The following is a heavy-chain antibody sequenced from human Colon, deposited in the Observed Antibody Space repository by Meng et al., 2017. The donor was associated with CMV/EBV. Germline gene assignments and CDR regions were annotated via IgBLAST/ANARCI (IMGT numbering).Heavy chain of an antibody. CDR1: GFSFKDYA. Sequence: GESLRLSCAVSGFSFKDYAMVWVRQAPGKGLEWVSGITGSASYTYYADAVKGRFTVSRDNSNNTLHLQMHSLRAEDTAVYYCAKGPAYSGFWGGYDNWGQGTLVTVSS. CDR2: ITGSASYT. D-gene: IGHD3-3*01. CDR3: AKGPAYSGFWGGYDN. J-gene: IGHJ4*02. V-gene: IGHV3-23*01.